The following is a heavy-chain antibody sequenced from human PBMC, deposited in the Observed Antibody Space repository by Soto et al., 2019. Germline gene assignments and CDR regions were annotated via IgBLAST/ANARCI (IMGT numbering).Heavy chain of an antibody. CDR2: IYYSGNT. CDR1: GGSISGDDYY. Sequence: SETLSLTCTVSGGSISGDDYYWTWIRQPPGKGLEWIGYIYYSGNTYYSPSLRSRVTISVDTSKNQFSLKLTSVTAADTAVYYCARDYYDSSDYTTNWFDPWGQGTLVTVSS. J-gene: IGHJ5*02. CDR3: ARDYYDSSDYTTNWFDP. D-gene: IGHD3-22*01. V-gene: IGHV4-30-4*01.